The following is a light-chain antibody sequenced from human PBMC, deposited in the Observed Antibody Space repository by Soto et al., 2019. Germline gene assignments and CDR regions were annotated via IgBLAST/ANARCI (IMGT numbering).Light chain of an antibody. V-gene: IGKV3-15*01. Sequence: EIVMTQSPATLSVSPGERATLSCRASQSVSSTLAWYQQKPGQAPRLLIYGASARATGFPARFSASGSGTEFTLTISSLQSEDFAVYYCQQRSNWPITFGQGTRLEIK. CDR2: GAS. CDR1: QSVSST. CDR3: QQRSNWPIT. J-gene: IGKJ5*01.